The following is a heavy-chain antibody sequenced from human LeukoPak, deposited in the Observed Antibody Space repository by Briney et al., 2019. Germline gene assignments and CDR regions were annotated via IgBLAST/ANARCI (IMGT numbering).Heavy chain of an antibody. CDR2: MSPNSGNT. J-gene: IGHJ6*02. D-gene: IGHD3-22*01. CDR1: GYTFTSYD. Sequence: ASVKVSCKASGYTFTSYDINWVRQATGQGLEWMGWMSPNSGNTGYAQKFQGRVTMTRDTSISTAYMEPSSLRSEDTAVYYRARDRGDQWLYPRDVWGQGTTVTVSS. CDR3: ARDRGDQWLYPRDV. V-gene: IGHV1-8*01.